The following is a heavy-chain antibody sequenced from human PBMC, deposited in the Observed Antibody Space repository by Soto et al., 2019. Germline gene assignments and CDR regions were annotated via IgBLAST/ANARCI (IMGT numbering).Heavy chain of an antibody. V-gene: IGHV3-11*06. CDR1: GFTFSDYY. Sequence: GGSLRLSCSACGFTFSDYYISWIRQAPWKGLEWISYISSDTISTRYADSVKGRFTISRDNAKNSLYLQMNGLRAEDTAVYYFVRDSWDIVVVPARIEGVRGPLGQGTLVAVCS. CDR2: ISSDTIST. D-gene: IGHD2-2*01. CDR3: VRDSWDIVVVPARIEGVRGP. J-gene: IGHJ5*02.